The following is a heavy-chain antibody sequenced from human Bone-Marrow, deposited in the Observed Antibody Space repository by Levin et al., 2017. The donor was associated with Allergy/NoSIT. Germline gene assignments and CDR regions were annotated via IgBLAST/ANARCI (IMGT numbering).Heavy chain of an antibody. D-gene: IGHD6-13*01. Sequence: PGGSLRLSCAASGFTFDDYAMHWVRQAPGKGLEWVSGISWNSGSIGYADSVKGRFTISRDNAKNSLYLQMNSLRAEDTALYYCAKDDMISRHWQLVLLQHAPINYYYGMDGWGQGTTVTVSS. CDR1: GFTFDDYA. CDR3: AKDDMISRHWQLVLLQHAPINYYYGMDG. CDR2: ISWNSGSI. J-gene: IGHJ6*02. V-gene: IGHV3-9*01.